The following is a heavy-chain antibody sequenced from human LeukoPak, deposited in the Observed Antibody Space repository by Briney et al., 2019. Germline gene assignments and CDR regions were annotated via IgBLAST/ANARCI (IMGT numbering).Heavy chain of an antibody. Sequence: ASVKVSCKASGGTFSSYAISWVRQAPGQGLEWMGGIIPIFGTANYAQKFQGRVTITTDESTSTAYMELSSLRSDDTAVYYCATGGVWDLLNFWGQGTLVTVSS. CDR1: GGTFSSYA. CDR2: IIPIFGTA. D-gene: IGHD1-26*01. CDR3: ATGGVWDLLNF. J-gene: IGHJ4*02. V-gene: IGHV1-69*05.